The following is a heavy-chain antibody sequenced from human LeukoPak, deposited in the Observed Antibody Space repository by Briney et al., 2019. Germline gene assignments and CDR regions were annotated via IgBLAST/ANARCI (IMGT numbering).Heavy chain of an antibody. J-gene: IGHJ5*02. CDR3: ADTIAAAGSRWFDP. CDR1: GYTFTSYG. V-gene: IGHV1-18*01. Sequence: SLKLSCTASGYTFTSYGISWVRQAPGQGLEWMGWISAYMGKTTNAQKLQGRVTMYTDTPTSTDYMELRSLRSDDTAVYYCADTIAAAGSRWFDPWGQGTLVTVSS. CDR2: ISAYMGKT. D-gene: IGHD6-13*01.